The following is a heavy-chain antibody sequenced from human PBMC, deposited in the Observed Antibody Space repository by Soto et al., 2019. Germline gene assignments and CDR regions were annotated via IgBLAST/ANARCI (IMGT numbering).Heavy chain of an antibody. V-gene: IGHV1-8*01. Sequence: QVQLVQSGAEVKKPGASVKVSCKASGYTFSSYDINWVRQATGQGLEWMGWINSNSGNTGYAQKFQGRVTMTRNTAISTVYMELSSLRSEDTAVYYCAGGYSGHIQRYGLDVWGQGTTVTVSS. D-gene: IGHD5-12*01. CDR3: AGGYSGHIQRYGLDV. CDR1: GYTFSSYD. J-gene: IGHJ6*02. CDR2: INSNSGNT.